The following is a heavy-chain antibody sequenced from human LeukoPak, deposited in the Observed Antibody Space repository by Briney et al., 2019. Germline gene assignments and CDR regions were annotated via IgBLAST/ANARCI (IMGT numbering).Heavy chain of an antibody. CDR3: ARDSPFGVVGATDS. D-gene: IGHD1-26*01. J-gene: IGHJ5*01. V-gene: IGHV3-30*01. CDR1: GFTFSSYA. Sequence: GGSLRLSCAASGFTFSSYAMHWVRQAPGKGLEWVAVISYDGSNKYYADSVKGRFTISRDTSNNTLYLQMNSLTAEDTAVYYCARDSPFGVVGATDSWGQGTLVTVSS. CDR2: ISYDGSNK.